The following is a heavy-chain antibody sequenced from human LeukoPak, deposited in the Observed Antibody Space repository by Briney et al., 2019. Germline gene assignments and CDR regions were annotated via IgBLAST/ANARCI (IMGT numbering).Heavy chain of an antibody. CDR3: ARDDCSGASCYSDYYGMDV. V-gene: IGHV1-69*13. Sequence: ASVKVSCKASGGTFSSYAISWVRQAPGQGLEWMGGIIPIFGTANYAQKFQGRVTITADESTSTAYMELSSLRSEDTAVYYCARDDCSGASCYSDYYGMDVWGKGTTVTVSS. CDR2: IIPIFGTA. CDR1: GGTFSSYA. D-gene: IGHD2-15*01. J-gene: IGHJ6*04.